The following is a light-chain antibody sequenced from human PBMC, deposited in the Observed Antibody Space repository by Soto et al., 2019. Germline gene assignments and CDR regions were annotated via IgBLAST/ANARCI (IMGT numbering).Light chain of an antibody. CDR3: ALWDDRLRRPV. CDR1: SSNVGINY. Sequence: QSVLTQPPSVSGAPGQRVTLSCSGSSSNVGINYVNWYQHFPGTAPKLLIYNHDQRPSGVPERFSASASGTSASLVISGLRAEDEADYYCALWDDRLRRPVFGGGTKLTVL. J-gene: IGLJ3*02. CDR2: NHD. V-gene: IGLV1-47*02.